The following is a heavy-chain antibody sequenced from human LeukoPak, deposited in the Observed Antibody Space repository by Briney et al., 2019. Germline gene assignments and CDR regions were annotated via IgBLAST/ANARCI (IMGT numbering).Heavy chain of an antibody. V-gene: IGHV1-69*13. CDR3: ARVYHSCSSCPDAFDI. CDR2: IIPIFGTA. Sequence: ASVKVSCTASGGTFSSCAISWVRQAPGQGLEWMGGIIPIFGTANYAQKFQGRVTITADESTSTAYMELSSLRSEDTAVYYCARVYHSCSSCPDAFDIWGQGTMATVSS. CDR1: GGTFSSCA. D-gene: IGHD6-13*01. J-gene: IGHJ3*02.